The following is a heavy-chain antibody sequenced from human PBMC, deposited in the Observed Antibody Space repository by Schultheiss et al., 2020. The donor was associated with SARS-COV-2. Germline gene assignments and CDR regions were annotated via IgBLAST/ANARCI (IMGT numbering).Heavy chain of an antibody. Sequence: GGSLRLSCAASGFTFSSYSMNWVRQAPGKGLEWVSYISSSGSTIYYADSVKGRCTISRDNAKNSLYLLMDGLRADDTAVYYCARRWDIVVVPAAKHAFDIWGQGTMVTVSS. J-gene: IGHJ3*02. CDR1: GFTFSSYS. CDR3: ARRWDIVVVPAAKHAFDI. CDR2: ISSSGSTI. D-gene: IGHD2-2*01. V-gene: IGHV3-48*04.